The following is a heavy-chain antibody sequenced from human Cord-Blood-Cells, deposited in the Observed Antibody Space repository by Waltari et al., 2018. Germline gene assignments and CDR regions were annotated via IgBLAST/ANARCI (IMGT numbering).Heavy chain of an antibody. D-gene: IGHD1-1*01. J-gene: IGHJ3*02. Sequence: QVQLVESGGGVVQPGRSLRLSCAASGFTFSSYAMHWVRQAQGKGLEGVAVISYDRSNKYYADSVKGRFTSSRDNSKYTLNLKMNSLRAEDTAVYYCARGLRDELNNDAFDIWGQGTMVTVSS. V-gene: IGHV3-30-3*01. CDR1: GFTFSSYA. CDR2: ISYDRSNK. CDR3: ARGLRDELNNDAFDI.